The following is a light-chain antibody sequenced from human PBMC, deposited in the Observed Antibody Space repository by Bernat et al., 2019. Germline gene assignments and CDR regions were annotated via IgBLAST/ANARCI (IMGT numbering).Light chain of an antibody. J-gene: IGKJ3*01. CDR3: HQTSTLPHT. Sequence: EVVLTQSPDFQSVTPKDKVTITCRASQSVGSSLHWYQRKPGQSPRLLINHASQSLSGVPSRFTGSGSGTHFTLTINSLEADDAATYYCHQTSTLPHTFGPGTKVDIQ. CDR2: HAS. CDR1: QSVGSS. V-gene: IGKV6-21*01.